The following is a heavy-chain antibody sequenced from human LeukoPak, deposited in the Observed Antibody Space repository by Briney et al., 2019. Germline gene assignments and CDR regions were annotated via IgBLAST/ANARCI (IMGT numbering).Heavy chain of an antibody. J-gene: IGHJ5*02. CDR1: GGSISSGSYY. Sequence: SETLSLTCTVSGGSISSGSYYWSWIRQPPGKGLEWIGEINHSGSTNYNPSLKSRVTISVDTSKNQFSLKLSSVTAADTAVYYCARGWGLARWFDPWGQGTLVTVSS. CDR3: ARGWGLARWFDP. D-gene: IGHD7-27*01. CDR2: INHSGST. V-gene: IGHV4-39*07.